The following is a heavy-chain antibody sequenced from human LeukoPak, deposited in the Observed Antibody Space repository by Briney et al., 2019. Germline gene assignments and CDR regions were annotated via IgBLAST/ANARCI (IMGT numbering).Heavy chain of an antibody. Sequence: PGGSLRLSCAASGFTFSSYGMHWVRQAPGKGLEWVAFIRYDGSNKYYADSVKGRFTISRDNSKNTLYLQMNSLRAEDTAVYYCARPHLTYCSSTSCYYFDYWAREPWSPSPQ. CDR3: ARPHLTYCSSTSCYYFDY. V-gene: IGHV3-30*02. CDR2: IRYDGSNK. J-gene: IGHJ4*02. D-gene: IGHD2-2*01. CDR1: GFTFSSYG.